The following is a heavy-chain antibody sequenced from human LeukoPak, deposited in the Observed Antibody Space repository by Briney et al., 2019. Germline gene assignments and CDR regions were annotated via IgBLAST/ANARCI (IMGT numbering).Heavy chain of an antibody. CDR2: ISGRDGST. Sequence: GGSLRLSCAASGFSFSNYAMSWVRQAPGKGLEWVSAISGRDGSTYYAGSVKGRFTISRDNAKNSLYLQMNSLRAEDTAVYYCAFLYGDTPFDYWGQGTLVTVSS. D-gene: IGHD4-17*01. CDR1: GFSFSNYA. J-gene: IGHJ4*02. V-gene: IGHV3-23*01. CDR3: AFLYGDTPFDY.